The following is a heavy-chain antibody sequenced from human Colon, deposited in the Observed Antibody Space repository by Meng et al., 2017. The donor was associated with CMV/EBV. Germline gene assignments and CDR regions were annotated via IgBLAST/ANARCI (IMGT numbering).Heavy chain of an antibody. CDR2: IYSGDDRT. Sequence: GESLKISCAASGFTFSAYSMNWVRQAPGKGLEWVSVIYSGDDRTQYGDSVKGRFTISRDNSKNTLYLQMNSLRAEDTAVYYCAKLSLGSSWAFDYWGQGTLVTVSS. J-gene: IGHJ4*02. D-gene: IGHD6-13*01. CDR1: GFTFSAYS. V-gene: IGHV3-23*03. CDR3: AKLSLGSSWAFDY.